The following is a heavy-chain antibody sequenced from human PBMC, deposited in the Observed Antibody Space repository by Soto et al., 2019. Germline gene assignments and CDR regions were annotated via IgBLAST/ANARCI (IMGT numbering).Heavy chain of an antibody. D-gene: IGHD2-21*02. CDR1: GFTFSSYA. V-gene: IGHV3-30*14. CDR3: ARDPYCGGDCYSGTGAGWFDP. J-gene: IGHJ5*02. CDR2: ISYDGSNK. Sequence: QVQLVESGGGVVQPGRSLRLSCAASGFTFSSYAMHWVRQAPGKGLEWVAVISYDGSNKYYADSVKGRFTISRDNSKNTLYRQMNSLIAEDTAVYYWARDPYCGGDCYSGTGAGWFDPWGQGTLVTVSS.